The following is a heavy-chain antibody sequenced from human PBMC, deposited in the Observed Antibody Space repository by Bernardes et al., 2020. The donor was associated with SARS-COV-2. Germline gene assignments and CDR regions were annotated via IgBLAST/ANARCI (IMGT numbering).Heavy chain of an antibody. CDR3: AKDINEGIRGL. CDR1: GFTFDDYA. D-gene: IGHD3-10*01. V-gene: IGHV3-9*01. CDR2: ISWNSGSI. Sequence: GGSLRLSCAASGFTFDDYAMHWVRQAPGKGLEWVSGISWNSGSIGYADSVKGRFTISRDNAKNSLYLQMNSLRAEDTALYYCAKDINEGIRGLWGQGTLVTVSS. J-gene: IGHJ4*02.